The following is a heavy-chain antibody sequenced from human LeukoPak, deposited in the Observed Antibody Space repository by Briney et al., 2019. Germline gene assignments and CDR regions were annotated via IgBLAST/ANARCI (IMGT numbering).Heavy chain of an antibody. J-gene: IGHJ4*02. V-gene: IGHV1-69*06. Sequence: SVKVSCKASGGTFSSYSISWVRQAPGQGLEWMGGIIPMFGTANYAQKFQDRVTITADKSTNTDYMELSSLRSEDTAVYYCARVSLGDFDYWGQGTLVTVSS. CDR3: ARVSLGDFDY. CDR1: GGTFSSYS. CDR2: IIPMFGTA.